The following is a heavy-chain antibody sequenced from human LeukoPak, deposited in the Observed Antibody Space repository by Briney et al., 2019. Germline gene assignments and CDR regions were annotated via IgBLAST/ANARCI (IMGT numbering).Heavy chain of an antibody. J-gene: IGHJ4*02. CDR3: VRGPPYHYTIGASIFDL. D-gene: IGHD3-10*01. CDR1: RDSIRSGTSY. V-gene: IGHV4-31*03. Sequence: SQTLSLTCTVSRDSIRSGTSYWSWIRQHPGKGLEWIGYIYHSGTTNFNPSHKSRIKMSVDTSKNQFSLEMTSVTVAGTAVYYCVRGPPYHYTIGASIFDLWGQGLPVTVST. CDR2: IYHSGTT.